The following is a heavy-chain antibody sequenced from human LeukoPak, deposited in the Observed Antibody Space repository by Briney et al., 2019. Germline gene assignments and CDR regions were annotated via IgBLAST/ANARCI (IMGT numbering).Heavy chain of an antibody. CDR1: GYTFTSYD. D-gene: IGHD1-14*01. CDR2: MNPNSGNT. J-gene: IGHJ3*02. CDR3: ATPLFIRNDAFDT. V-gene: IGHV1-8*01. Sequence: ASVKVSCKASGYTFTSYDINWVRQATGQGLEWMGWMNPNSGNTGYAQKFQGRVTMTRNTSISTAYMELSSLRSEDTAVYYCATPLFIRNDAFDTWGQGTMVTVSS.